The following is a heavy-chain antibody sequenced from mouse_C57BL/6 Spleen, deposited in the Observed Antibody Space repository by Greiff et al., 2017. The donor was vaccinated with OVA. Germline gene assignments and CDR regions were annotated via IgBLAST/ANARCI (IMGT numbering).Heavy chain of an antibody. V-gene: IGHV3-6*01. J-gene: IGHJ1*03. CDR1: GYSIPRGYY. CDR2: ISYDGSN. CDR3: ARSGYWYFDV. Sequence: EVQLQESGPGLVKPSQSLSLTCSVTGYSIPRGYYWNWIRQFPGNKLEWMGYISYDGSNNYNPSLKNRISVTRDTSKNQFFRKLNSVTTEDTATYYCARSGYWYFDVWGTGTTGTVSS. D-gene: IGHD1-3*01.